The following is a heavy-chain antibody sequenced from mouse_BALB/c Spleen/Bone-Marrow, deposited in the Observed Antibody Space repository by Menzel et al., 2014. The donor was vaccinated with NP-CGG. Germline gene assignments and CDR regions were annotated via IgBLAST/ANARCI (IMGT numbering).Heavy chain of an antibody. CDR1: GYTFTSYW. Sequence: QVQLQQSGAELVRPGASVKLSCKASGYTFTSYWMNWVKQRPEQGLEWIGRIDPYDSETHYNQKFKDKAILTVDKSSSTAYMQLSSLTSEDSAVNYGARGRDYDVFSYWGQGTLVTVSA. J-gene: IGHJ3*01. CDR2: IDPYDSET. V-gene: IGHV1-52*01. CDR3: ARGRDYDVFSY. D-gene: IGHD2-4*01.